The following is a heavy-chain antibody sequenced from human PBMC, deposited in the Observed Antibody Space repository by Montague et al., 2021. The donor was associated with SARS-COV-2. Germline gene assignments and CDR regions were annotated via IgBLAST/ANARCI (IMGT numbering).Heavy chain of an antibody. CDR2: INQCGRT. CDR3: ARGGSSVWGVTVSAELDY. D-gene: IGHD3-10*01. Sequence: SETLSLTCAAYGGSFSAYDWSWICQPQEKGLEWMGEINQCGRTNNNPSLKLRIIMSIDTSKNQFSLTLNSVTAADTAVYDCARGGSSVWGVTVSAELDYWGQGTLVFVSS. J-gene: IGHJ4*02. CDR1: GGSFSAYD. V-gene: IGHV4-34*10.